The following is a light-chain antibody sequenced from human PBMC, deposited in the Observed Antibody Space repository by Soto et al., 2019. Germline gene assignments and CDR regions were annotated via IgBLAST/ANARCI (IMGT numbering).Light chain of an antibody. CDR2: EVS. CDR1: SGDVGHYNY. CDR3: TSYTTSRIWV. V-gene: IGLV2-14*01. J-gene: IGLJ3*02. Sequence: QSALTQPASVSGSPGQSITISCTGSSGDVGHYNYVSWYQQHPGKAPKLMIYEVSNRPSGVSNRFSGSKSGNTASLIISGLQGEDEADYYCTSYTTSRIWVFGGGTKVTVL.